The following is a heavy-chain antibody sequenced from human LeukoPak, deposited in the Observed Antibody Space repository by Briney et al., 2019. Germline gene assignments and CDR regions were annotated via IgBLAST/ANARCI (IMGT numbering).Heavy chain of an antibody. CDR1: GYSISSGYY. V-gene: IGHV4-38-2*02. CDR2: IYHTWST. CDR3: ARGSLYGSGIVDV. Sequence: SETLSLTCTVSGYSISSGYYWGWIRQPPGKGLEWIGNIYHTWSTYYNPSLKSRITMSVDTSKNQFSLNLISVTAADTAVYYCARGSLYGSGIVDVWGKGTTVTVSS. J-gene: IGHJ6*04. D-gene: IGHD3-10*01.